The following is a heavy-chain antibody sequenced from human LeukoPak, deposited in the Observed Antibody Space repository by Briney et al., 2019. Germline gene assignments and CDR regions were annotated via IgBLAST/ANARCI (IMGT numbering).Heavy chain of an antibody. V-gene: IGHV3-21*01. CDR1: GFTFSSYA. Sequence: GGSLRLSCAASGFTFSSYAMHWVRQAPGKGLEWVSSISSSSSYIYYADSVKGRFTISRDNAKNSLYLQMNSLRAEDTAVYYCARGYYDTSSLNFDYWGQGTLVTVSS. CDR3: ARGYYDTSSLNFDY. CDR2: ISSSSSYI. D-gene: IGHD3-22*01. J-gene: IGHJ4*02.